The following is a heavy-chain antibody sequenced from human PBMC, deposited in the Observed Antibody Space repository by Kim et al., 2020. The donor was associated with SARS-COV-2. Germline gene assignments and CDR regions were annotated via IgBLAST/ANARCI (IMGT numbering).Heavy chain of an antibody. CDR2: ISGGGGST. CDR1: GFTFSSYA. Sequence: GGSLRLSCAASGFTFSSYAMSWVRQAPGKGLEWVSAISGGGGSTYYADSVKGRFTISRDNSKNTLYLQMNSLRAEDTAVYYCAKDIGFASGSNGFDPWGPGIPVTVSS. V-gene: IGHV3-23*01. D-gene: IGHD3-10*01. CDR3: AKDIGFASGSNGFDP. J-gene: IGHJ5*02.